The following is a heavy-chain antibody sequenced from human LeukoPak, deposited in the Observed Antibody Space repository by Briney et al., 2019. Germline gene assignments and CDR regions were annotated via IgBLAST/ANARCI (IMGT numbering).Heavy chain of an antibody. CDR3: ARGVVGNYYDSSGYYPKFSYYFDY. Sequence: SETLSLTCTVSGGSISGSSYYWGWIRQPPGKGLEWIGSIYYSGSTYYNPSLKSRVTISVDTSKNQFSLKLSSVTAADTAVYYCARGVVGNYYDSSGYYPKFSYYFDYWGQGTLVTVSS. J-gene: IGHJ4*02. CDR1: GGSISGSSYY. V-gene: IGHV4-39*07. CDR2: IYYSGST. D-gene: IGHD3-22*01.